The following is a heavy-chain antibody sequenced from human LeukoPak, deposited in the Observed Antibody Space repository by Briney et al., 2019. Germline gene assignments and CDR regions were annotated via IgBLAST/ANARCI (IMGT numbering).Heavy chain of an antibody. CDR2: ISSSSSYI. CDR3: ARDYGRIGYSSGRHGF. CDR1: GFTFSSYN. D-gene: IGHD6-19*01. V-gene: IGHV3-21*01. J-gene: IGHJ3*01. Sequence: PGGSLRLSCAASGFTFSSYNMNWVRQAPGKGLEWVSSISSSSSYIYYADSVKGRFTISRDNAKHSLYLQMNSLRAEDTAVYYCARDYGRIGYSSGRHGFWGQGTMVTISS.